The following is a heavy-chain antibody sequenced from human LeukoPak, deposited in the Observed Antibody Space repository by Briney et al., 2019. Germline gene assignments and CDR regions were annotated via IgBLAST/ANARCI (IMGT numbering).Heavy chain of an antibody. D-gene: IGHD6-19*01. CDR2: IYISGIT. J-gene: IGHJ4*02. CDR1: GGSISSYY. CDR3: AREYSSGWYDY. Sequence: SETLSLTCTVSGGSISSYYWSWIRQPAGKGLEWIGRIYISGITNYNPSLKSRVTMSVDTSKNQFSLKLSSVTAADTAVYYWAREYSSGWYDYWGQGTLVTVSS. V-gene: IGHV4-4*07.